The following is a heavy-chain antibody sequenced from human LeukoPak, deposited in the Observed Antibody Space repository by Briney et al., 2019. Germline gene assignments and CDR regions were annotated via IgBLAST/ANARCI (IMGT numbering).Heavy chain of an antibody. CDR2: ISSRSSYI. Sequence: GGSLRLSCAASGFAFSRYSMNWVRQAPGKGLEWVSSISSRSSYIYYADSVKGRFTISRDNAKNSLYLQMNSLRAEDTAVYYCASLDLGYCSGGSCYGRDYWGQGTLVTVSS. CDR1: GFAFSRYS. CDR3: ASLDLGYCSGGSCYGRDY. J-gene: IGHJ4*02. V-gene: IGHV3-21*01. D-gene: IGHD2-15*01.